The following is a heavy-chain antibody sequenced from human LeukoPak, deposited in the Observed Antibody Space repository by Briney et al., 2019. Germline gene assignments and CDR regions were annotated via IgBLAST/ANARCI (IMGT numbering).Heavy chain of an antibody. CDR1: GDGVSSNRAA. CDR2: TYYRSKWSY. J-gene: IGHJ4*02. D-gene: IGHD1-1*01. Sequence: SQTLSLTCAISGDGVSSNRAAWNWIRQSPSRGLEWLGRTYYRSKWSYDYAVSVTSRISINPDTSKNQFSLQLHSVTPEDTAVYYCAKDNWGDLYLDNWGQGTLVTVSS. CDR3: AKDNWGDLYLDN. V-gene: IGHV6-1*01.